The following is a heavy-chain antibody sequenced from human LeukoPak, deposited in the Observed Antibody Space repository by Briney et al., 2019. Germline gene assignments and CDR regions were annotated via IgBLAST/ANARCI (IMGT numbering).Heavy chain of an antibody. Sequence: ASVKVSCKASGYSFTAFYIHWVRQAPGQGLEWMGWIHPRSGETNYAYKFRGRVTMTRDTSISTTYMDLGSLGSDDTAVYYCARDGEYGTGSYYRGCLDYWGQGTLVTVSS. CDR2: IHPRSGET. V-gene: IGHV1-2*02. CDR3: ARDGEYGTGSYYRGCLDY. J-gene: IGHJ4*02. D-gene: IGHD3-10*01. CDR1: GYSFTAFY.